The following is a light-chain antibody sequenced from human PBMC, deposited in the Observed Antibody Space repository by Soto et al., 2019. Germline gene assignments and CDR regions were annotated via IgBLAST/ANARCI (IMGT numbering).Light chain of an antibody. CDR2: AAS. J-gene: IGKJ1*01. Sequence: DIQMTQSPSSLSASVGDSVTITCRPSQSISSYLNWYQQKPGKAPKLLIYAASSLQSGVPSRFSGSGSGTDFTLTISSLQPEDFATYYCQQSYSTPRTFGQGTKVDIK. V-gene: IGKV1-39*01. CDR3: QQSYSTPRT. CDR1: QSISSY.